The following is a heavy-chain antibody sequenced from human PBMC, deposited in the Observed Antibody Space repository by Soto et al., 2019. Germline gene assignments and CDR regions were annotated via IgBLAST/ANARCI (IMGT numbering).Heavy chain of an antibody. D-gene: IGHD3-3*01. CDR1: GGSISSYY. CDR3: ARGYPYYDFWSGYQNWFDP. Sequence: SETLSLTCTVSGGSISSYYWSWIRQPPGKGLEWIGYIYYSGSTNYNPSLKSRVTISVDTSKNQFSLKLSSVTAADTAVYYCARGYPYYDFWSGYQNWFDPWGQGTLVTVS. J-gene: IGHJ5*02. CDR2: IYYSGST. V-gene: IGHV4-59*01.